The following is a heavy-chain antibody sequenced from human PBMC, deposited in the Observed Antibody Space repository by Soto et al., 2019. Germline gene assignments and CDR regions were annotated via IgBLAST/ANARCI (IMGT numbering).Heavy chain of an antibody. V-gene: IGHV4-4*02. D-gene: IGHD6-19*01. Sequence: PSETLSLTCAVSGGSISSNNWWSWVRQPPGKGLEWIGEGYHSGSTIYNPSLKSRVTISVDKSKNQFSLQLNSVTPEDTAVYYCARDLAVAGQGAYYYYGMDVWGQGTTVTVSS. CDR2: GYHSGST. J-gene: IGHJ6*02. CDR3: ARDLAVAGQGAYYYYGMDV. CDR1: GGSISSNNW.